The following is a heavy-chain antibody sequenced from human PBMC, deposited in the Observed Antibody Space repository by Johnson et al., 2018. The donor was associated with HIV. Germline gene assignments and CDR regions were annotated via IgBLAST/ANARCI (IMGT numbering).Heavy chain of an antibody. D-gene: IGHD3-9*01. CDR1: GFTVSSNY. CDR3: ARGGYYDILTGYYALAAFDI. CDR2: IKSKTDGGTT. Sequence: VQLVESGGGVVQPGRSLRLSCAAFGFTVSSNYMSWVRQAPGKGLEWVGRIKSKTDGGTTDYAAPVKGRFTISRDDSKNTLYLQMNSLRAEDTAVYYCARGGYYDILTGYYALAAFDIW. V-gene: IGHV3-15*01. J-gene: IGHJ3*02.